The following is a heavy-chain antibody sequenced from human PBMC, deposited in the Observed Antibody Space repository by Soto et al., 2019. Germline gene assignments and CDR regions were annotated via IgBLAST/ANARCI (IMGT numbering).Heavy chain of an antibody. CDR2: IRSKAYGGTT. V-gene: IGHV3-49*03. CDR1: GFTFGDYA. Sequence: GGSLRLSCTASGFTFGDYAMSWFRQAPGKGLEWVGFIRSKAYGGTTEYAASVKGRFTISRDDSKSIAYLQMNSLKTEDTAVYYCTRDLFPTPPYYFDYWGQGTLVTVSS. CDR3: TRDLFPTPPYYFDY. J-gene: IGHJ4*02.